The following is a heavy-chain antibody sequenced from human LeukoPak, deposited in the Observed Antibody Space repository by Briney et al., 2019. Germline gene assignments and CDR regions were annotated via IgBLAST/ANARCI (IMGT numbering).Heavy chain of an antibody. CDR3: ARIRESYYGTSGYYYLDY. Sequence: GESLKISCKASGYSFTTYWIGWVRQMPGKGLEWMGIIFPGGSHTKYSPSFQGQVTISVDKSISTAYLQWSSLRASDTAMYYCARIRESYYGTSGYYYLDYWGQGTLVTVSS. V-gene: IGHV5-51*01. CDR2: IFPGGSHT. D-gene: IGHD3-22*01. J-gene: IGHJ4*02. CDR1: GYSFTTYW.